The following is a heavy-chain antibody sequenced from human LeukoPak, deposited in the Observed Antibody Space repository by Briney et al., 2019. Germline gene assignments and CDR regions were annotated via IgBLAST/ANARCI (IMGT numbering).Heavy chain of an antibody. D-gene: IGHD5-24*01. J-gene: IGHJ4*02. V-gene: IGHV4-59*08. Sequence: PSETLSLTCTVSGGSISSYAWSWIRQPPGKRLEWIGYIYYSGSTNYNPSLKSRVTISVDTSKNQFSLKLSSVTAADTVFSSRRRHTRWLPFDYWGQGTLVTVSS. CDR3: RRHTRWLPFDY. CDR2: IYYSGST. CDR1: GGSISSYA.